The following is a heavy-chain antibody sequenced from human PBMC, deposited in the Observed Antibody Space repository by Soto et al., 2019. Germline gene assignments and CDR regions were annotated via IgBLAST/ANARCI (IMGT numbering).Heavy chain of an antibody. V-gene: IGHV3-23*01. CDR1: GFSFTRFG. CDR3: AKDRAMYSDNYYAGDH. CDR2: ISGYGDST. D-gene: IGHD1-26*01. J-gene: IGHJ5*02. Sequence: GGSLRLSCAASGFSFTRFGMTWVRQASGKGLEWVSFISGYGDSTYYADSVKGRFTISRDNSKKTLYLQMNSLRAEDTAVYYCAKDRAMYSDNYYAGDHWGQGTLVTVSS.